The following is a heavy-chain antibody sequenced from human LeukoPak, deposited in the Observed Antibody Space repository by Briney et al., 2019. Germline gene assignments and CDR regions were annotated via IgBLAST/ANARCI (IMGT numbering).Heavy chain of an antibody. D-gene: IGHD6-13*01. V-gene: IGHV3-74*01. J-gene: IGHJ4*02. CDR1: GFTFSNFW. Sequence: GGSLRLSCAASGFTFSNFWMHWVRQAPGKGLVWVALIYGDGSFTRYADSVKGRFTISRDNAKNSLYLQMNSLRAEDTAVYYCARDRDSSWYDYWGQGTLVTVSS. CDR2: IYGDGSFT. CDR3: ARDRDSSWYDY.